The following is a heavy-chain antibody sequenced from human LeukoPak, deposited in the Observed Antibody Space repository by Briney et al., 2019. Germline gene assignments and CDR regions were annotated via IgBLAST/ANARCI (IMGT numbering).Heavy chain of an antibody. V-gene: IGHV3-11*04. CDR2: TSSSGSPI. CDR3: ARVDCSSTSCYEFDY. Sequence: GGSLRLSCAASGFTFTDYYMSWIRQAPGKGLDWVSYTSSSGSPIYYAGSVKGRFAISRDNAKNSLSLQMNSLRAEDTAVYYCARVDCSSTSCYEFDYWGQGTLVIVSS. J-gene: IGHJ4*02. D-gene: IGHD2-2*01. CDR1: GFTFTDYY.